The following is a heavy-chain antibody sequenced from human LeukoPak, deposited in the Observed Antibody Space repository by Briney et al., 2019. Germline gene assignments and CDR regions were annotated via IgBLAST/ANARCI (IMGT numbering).Heavy chain of an antibody. J-gene: IGHJ4*02. D-gene: IGHD6-19*01. Sequence: SETLSLTCAVSGGSISSSNWWSWVRQPPGKGLEWIGEIYHSGSTNYNPSLKSRVTISVDKSKNQFSLKLSSVTAADTAVYYCARACPYSSGWYYFDYWGQGTLVTVSS. CDR2: IYHSGST. CDR3: ARACPYSSGWYYFDY. V-gene: IGHV4-4*02. CDR1: GGSISSSNW.